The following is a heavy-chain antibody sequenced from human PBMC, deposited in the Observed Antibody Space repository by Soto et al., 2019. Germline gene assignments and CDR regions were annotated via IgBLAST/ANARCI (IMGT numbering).Heavy chain of an antibody. Sequence: GGSLRLSCAASGFTFSSYAMSWVRQAPGKGLEWVSAISGSGGSTYYADSVKGRFTISRDNSKNTLYLQMNSLRAEDTAVYYCAKDVPFPGPTGTNWFDPWGQGTLVTVSS. J-gene: IGHJ5*02. CDR1: GFTFSSYA. V-gene: IGHV3-23*01. CDR3: AKDVPFPGPTGTNWFDP. D-gene: IGHD4-17*01. CDR2: ISGSGGST.